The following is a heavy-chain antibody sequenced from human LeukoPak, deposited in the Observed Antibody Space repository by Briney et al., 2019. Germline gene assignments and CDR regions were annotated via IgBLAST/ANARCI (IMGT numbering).Heavy chain of an antibody. CDR2: MNPNSGNT. Sequence: ASVKVSCKASGYTFTSYVINWVRQATGQGLEWMGWMNPNSGNTGYAQKFQGRVTMTRNTSISTAYMELSSLRSEDTAVYYCARGLWFGAYYYYYYMDVWGKGTTVTVSS. J-gene: IGHJ6*03. CDR1: GYTFTSYV. CDR3: ARGLWFGAYYYYYYMDV. D-gene: IGHD3-10*01. V-gene: IGHV1-8*01.